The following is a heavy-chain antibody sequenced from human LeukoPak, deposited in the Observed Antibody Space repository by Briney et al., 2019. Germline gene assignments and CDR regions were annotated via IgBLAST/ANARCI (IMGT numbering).Heavy chain of an antibody. D-gene: IGHD2-15*01. CDR1: GYAFTSYY. V-gene: IGHV1-46*01. J-gene: IGHJ4*02. CDR2: INPSGGST. CDR3: ARDRGLYCSGGSCYLFDY. Sequence: SVKVSCKASGYAFTSYYMHWVRQAPGQGLEWIGIINPSGGSTSYAQKFQGRVTMTRDTSTSTVYMELSSLRSEDTAVYYCARDRGLYCSGGSCYLFDYWGQGTLVTVSS.